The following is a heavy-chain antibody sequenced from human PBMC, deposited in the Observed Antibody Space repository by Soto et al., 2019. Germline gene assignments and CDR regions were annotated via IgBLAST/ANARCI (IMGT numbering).Heavy chain of an antibody. Sequence: QVQLVQSGAEVKKPGASVKVCCKASGYTFSSYNINWVRQATGQGLEWMGWMNPNSGNTGYAQKFQGRVTMTRNTSISTAYMELSSLRSEDTAVYYCARDSTVTTVYYYYGMDVWGQGTTVIVSS. CDR2: MNPNSGNT. J-gene: IGHJ6*02. CDR3: ARDSTVTTVYYYYGMDV. V-gene: IGHV1-8*01. D-gene: IGHD4-4*01. CDR1: GYTFSSYN.